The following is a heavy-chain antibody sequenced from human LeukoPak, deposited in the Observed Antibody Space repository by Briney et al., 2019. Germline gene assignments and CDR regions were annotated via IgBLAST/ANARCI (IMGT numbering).Heavy chain of an antibody. CDR3: ARKGRWIAAAGTRHGMDV. D-gene: IGHD6-13*01. J-gene: IGHJ6*02. CDR1: GDTFTGYY. CDR2: SNPNTGGT. Sequence: GASVKVSCKASGDTFTGYYMHWVRQAPGQGVEWMGWSNPNTGGTNYTKKCQGWVTMTRDTSISTAYMELSRLRSDDTAVYYCARKGRWIAAAGTRHGMDVWGQGTTVTVSS. V-gene: IGHV1-2*04.